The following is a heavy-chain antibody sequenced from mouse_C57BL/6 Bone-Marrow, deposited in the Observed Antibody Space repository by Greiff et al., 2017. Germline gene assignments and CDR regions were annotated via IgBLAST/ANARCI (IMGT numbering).Heavy chain of an antibody. V-gene: IGHV1-18*01. J-gene: IGHJ4*01. CDR3: ARRKWLLRGYAMDY. D-gene: IGHD2-3*01. CDR2: INPNNGGT. Sequence: EVQLQQSGPELVKPGASVKIPCKASGYTFTDYNMDWVKQSHGKSLEWIGDINPNNGGTNYNQKFKGKATLTVDKSSSTAYMELRSLTSEDTAVYYCARRKWLLRGYAMDYWGQGTSVTVSS. CDR1: GYTFTDYN.